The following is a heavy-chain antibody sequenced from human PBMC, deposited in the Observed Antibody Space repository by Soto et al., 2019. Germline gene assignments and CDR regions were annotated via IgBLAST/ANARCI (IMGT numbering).Heavy chain of an antibody. V-gene: IGHV1-18*04. CDR3: ARDPPFSGILRGTPLMDV. CDR1: GYSFPTHG. J-gene: IGHJ6*02. D-gene: IGHD4-17*01. Sequence: SVKVSCKASGYSFPTHGISWVRRAPGPGLEWMGWISAYNGDTHYVQRFQGRLTMTTDTSTSTAYMELRSLTSDDTAVYYCARDPPFSGILRGTPLMDVWGQGTTVTV. CDR2: ISAYNGDT.